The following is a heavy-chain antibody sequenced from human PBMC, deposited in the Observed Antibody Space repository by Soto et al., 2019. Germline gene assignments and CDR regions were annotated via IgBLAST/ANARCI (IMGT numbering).Heavy chain of an antibody. CDR3: ARLSAVGPAGWFDP. CDR2: IYWDDDK. J-gene: IGHJ5*02. CDR1: GFSLSTSGVG. Sequence: QITLKESGPTLVKPTQTLTLTCTFSGFSLSTSGVGVGWIRQPPGKALEWLALIYWDDDKRYSPSLKSRLTITKDTSKNQVVFIMTNMDPVDTATYYCARLSAVGPAGWFDPWGQGTLVTVSS. D-gene: IGHD2-2*01. V-gene: IGHV2-5*02.